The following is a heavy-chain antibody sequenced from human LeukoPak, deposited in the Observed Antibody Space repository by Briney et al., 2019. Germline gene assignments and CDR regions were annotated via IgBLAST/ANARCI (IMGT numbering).Heavy chain of an antibody. CDR3: ARDLGDSGSFDY. J-gene: IGHJ4*02. CDR1: GSTFSSYS. D-gene: IGHD1-26*01. Sequence: GGSLRLSCAASGSTFSSYSMNWVRQAPGKGLEWVSSISSSSSYIYYADSVKGRFTISRDNAKNSLYLQMNSLRAEDTAVYYCARDLGDSGSFDYWGQGTLVTVSS. CDR2: ISSSSSYI. V-gene: IGHV3-21*01.